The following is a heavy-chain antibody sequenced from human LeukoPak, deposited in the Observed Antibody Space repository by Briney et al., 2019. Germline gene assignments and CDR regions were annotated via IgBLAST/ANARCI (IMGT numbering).Heavy chain of an antibody. J-gene: IGHJ3*02. CDR2: ISSVSTTI. Sequence: PGGSLRLSCAASGFTFSTFSMNWVRQAPGKGLEWVSYISSVSTTIYCADSVKGRFTISRDNSKNTLYLQMNSLRAEDTAVYYCAKLWIAAAEGAFDIWGQGTMVTVSS. V-gene: IGHV3-48*01. CDR1: GFTFSTFS. CDR3: AKLWIAAAEGAFDI. D-gene: IGHD6-13*01.